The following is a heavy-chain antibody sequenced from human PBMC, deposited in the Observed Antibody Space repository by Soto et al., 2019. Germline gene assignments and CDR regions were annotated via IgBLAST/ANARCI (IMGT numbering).Heavy chain of an antibody. D-gene: IGHD3-10*01. CDR1: GDSVSSNSAA. J-gene: IGHJ6*02. CDR2: TYYRSKWYN. CDR3: AREGNYYYGFVSYYAYYYYRMDV. Sequence: SQTLSLTCAISGDSVSSNSAAWNWIRQSPSRGLEWLGRTYYRSKWYNDYAVSVKSRITINPDTSKNQFSLQLNSVTPEDTAVYYCAREGNYYYGFVSYYAYYYYRMDVWGQGSTVPGSS. V-gene: IGHV6-1*01.